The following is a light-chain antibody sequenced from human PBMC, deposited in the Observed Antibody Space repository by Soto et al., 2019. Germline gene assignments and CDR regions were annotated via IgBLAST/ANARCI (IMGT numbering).Light chain of an antibody. CDR1: SRDIGGYNY. V-gene: IGLV2-14*01. J-gene: IGLJ3*02. Sequence: QSVLTQPASVSGSPGQSITISCTGTSRDIGGYNYVSWYRQHPGKAPKLMIYDVSNRPSGVSDRFSGSKSGNTASLTISGLQAEDEADYYCGSYTSSTTLVVFGGGTQLT. CDR2: DVS. CDR3: GSYTSSTTLVV.